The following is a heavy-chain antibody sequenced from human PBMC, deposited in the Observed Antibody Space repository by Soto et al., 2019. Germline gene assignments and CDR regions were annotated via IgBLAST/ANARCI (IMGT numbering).Heavy chain of an antibody. CDR3: ATDSGSYSALFDY. Sequence: GGSLRLSCVASGLTFGSRAMSWDRQAPGEGLQWVSTITDTGGDAKYADSVRGRFVISRDNAKNSPYLQMNSLRAEDTAVYYCATDSGSYSALFDYWGQGTLVTVSS. CDR2: ITDTGGDA. J-gene: IGHJ4*02. D-gene: IGHD1-26*01. CDR1: GLTFGSRA. V-gene: IGHV3-23*01.